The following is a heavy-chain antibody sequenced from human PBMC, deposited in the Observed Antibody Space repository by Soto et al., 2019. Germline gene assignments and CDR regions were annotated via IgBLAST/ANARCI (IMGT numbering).Heavy chain of an antibody. Sequence: TLSLTCTVSGGSISSGGYYWSWIRQHPGKGLEWIGYIYYSGSTYYNPSLKSRVTISVDTSKNQFSLKLSSVTAADTAVYYCARHGYYYDSSGSYDAFDIWGQGTMVTVSS. D-gene: IGHD3-22*01. CDR2: IYYSGST. V-gene: IGHV4-31*03. CDR3: ARHGYYYDSSGSYDAFDI. CDR1: GGSISSGGYY. J-gene: IGHJ3*02.